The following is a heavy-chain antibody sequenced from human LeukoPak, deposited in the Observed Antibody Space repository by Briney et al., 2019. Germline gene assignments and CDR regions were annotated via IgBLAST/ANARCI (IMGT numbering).Heavy chain of an antibody. V-gene: IGHV4-59*01. J-gene: IGHJ4*02. CDR1: GGSISSYY. Sequence: SETLSLTCTVSGGSISSYYWSWIRQPPGKGLEWIGYISYSGYTNYNPSLKSRVTISIDTSKSQFSLKLSSVTAADTAVYYCARWYYDSSGYRYLDYWGQGTLVTVSS. D-gene: IGHD3-22*01. CDR3: ARWYYDSSGYRYLDY. CDR2: ISYSGYT.